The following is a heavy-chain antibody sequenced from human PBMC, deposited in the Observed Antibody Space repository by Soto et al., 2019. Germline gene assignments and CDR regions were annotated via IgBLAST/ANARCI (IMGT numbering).Heavy chain of an antibody. CDR1: GGSVSDKHW. CDR3: STYGGKGAYDAFDI. Sequence: SETLSLTCALSGGSVSDKHWWTWVHQPPGKLLEWVGETFRKGDTNNNSFIKSGTSTSIDTSKNQFSLILSAITAAATAVYYSSTYGGKGAYDAFDIWGQGTVV. J-gene: IGHJ3*02. D-gene: IGHD1-26*01. V-gene: IGHV4-4*02. CDR2: TFRKGDT.